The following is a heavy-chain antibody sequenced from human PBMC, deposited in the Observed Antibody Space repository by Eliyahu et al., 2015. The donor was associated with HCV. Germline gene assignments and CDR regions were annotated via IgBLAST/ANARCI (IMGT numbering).Heavy chain of an antibody. CDR1: GFTLNDYW. V-gene: IGHV3-7*01. J-gene: IGHJ4*02. Sequence: VQLVESGGGLVQPGGSLRLSCAASGFTLNDYWMSWVRQAPGKGLEWVANIKQDGTERYYVDSVKGRFTISRDNAKNSLYLQMNSLRAEDTAVYYCARDHSSTPFDYWGQGTLVTVSS. CDR3: ARDHSSTPFDY. D-gene: IGHD6-19*01. CDR2: IKQDGTER.